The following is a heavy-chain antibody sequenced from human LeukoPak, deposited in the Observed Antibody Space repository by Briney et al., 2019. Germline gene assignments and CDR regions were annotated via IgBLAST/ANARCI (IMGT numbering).Heavy chain of an antibody. Sequence: GGSLRLSCSASGFSLRKYEMTWVRQAPGKGLEWISYMSSESTAIYYSDSVEGRFTMSRDNAKNSVHLQMTSLRADDTALYFCAREPAGLFFDANGYLDLWGQGVLVTVSS. CDR2: MSSESTAI. V-gene: IGHV3-48*03. CDR3: AREPAGLFFDANGYLDL. J-gene: IGHJ4*02. D-gene: IGHD3/OR15-3a*01. CDR1: GFSLRKYE.